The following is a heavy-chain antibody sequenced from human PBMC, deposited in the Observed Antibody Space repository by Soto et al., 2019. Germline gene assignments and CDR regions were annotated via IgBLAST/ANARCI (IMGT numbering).Heavy chain of an antibody. CDR1: GGSISSSSYY. CDR3: ARGPYDFWSGYSSTPLDY. V-gene: IGHV4-39*01. CDR2: IYYSGST. Sequence: QLQLQESGPGLVKPSETLSLTCTVSGGSISSSSYYWGWIRQPPGKGLEWLGSIYYSGSTYYNPSLKSRATLSVDTSKSQFSLKLSSVTAADTAVYYCARGPYDFWSGYSSTPLDYWGQGTLVTVSS. J-gene: IGHJ4*02. D-gene: IGHD3-3*01.